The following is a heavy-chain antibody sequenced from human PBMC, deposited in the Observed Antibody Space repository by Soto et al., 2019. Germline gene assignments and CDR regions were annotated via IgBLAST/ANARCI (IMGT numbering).Heavy chain of an antibody. V-gene: IGHV4-34*01. J-gene: IGHJ4*02. CDR1: GGSFSGYY. CDR3: ARGPSYSSSWGTIDY. CDR2: INHSGST. D-gene: IGHD6-13*01. Sequence: SETLSLTSAVYGGSFSGYYWSWIRQPPGKGLEWIGEINHSGSTNYNPSLKSRVTISVDTSKNQFSLKLSSVTAADTAVYYCARGPSYSSSWGTIDYWGQGTLVTVSS.